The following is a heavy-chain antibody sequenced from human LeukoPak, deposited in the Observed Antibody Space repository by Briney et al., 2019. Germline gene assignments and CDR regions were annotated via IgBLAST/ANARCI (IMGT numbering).Heavy chain of an antibody. V-gene: IGHV3-15*01. CDR1: GFTFSNGW. J-gene: IGHJ4*02. Sequence: GGSLRLSCAASGFTFSNGWMSWVRQAPGKGLEWVGRIISKTDGGATDYAAPVKGRFTISRDDSKNTVYLQMNSLKTEDTAMYYCTTTLSVIARGYWGQGTLVTVSS. CDR3: TTTLSVIARGY. D-gene: IGHD2-21*01. CDR2: IISKTDGGAT.